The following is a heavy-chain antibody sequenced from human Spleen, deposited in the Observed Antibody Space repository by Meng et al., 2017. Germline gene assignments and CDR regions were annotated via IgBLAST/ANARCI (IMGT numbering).Heavy chain of an antibody. CDR3: ARSPIDKYDLSALPLDY. CDR1: GFTFSSYW. V-gene: IGHV3-74*01. CDR2: INSDGSST. D-gene: IGHD3-16*01. J-gene: IGHJ4*02. Sequence: GESLKISCAASGFTFSSYWIHWVRQAPGKGLVWVSRINSDGSSTSYADSVKGRFTISRDNAKNTLYLQMNSLRAEDTAVYYCARSPIDKYDLSALPLDYWGQGTLVTVSS.